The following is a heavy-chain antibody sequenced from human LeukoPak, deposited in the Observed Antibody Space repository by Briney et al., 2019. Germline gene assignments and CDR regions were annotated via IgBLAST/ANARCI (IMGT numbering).Heavy chain of an antibody. CDR2: VLYDGSEK. V-gene: IGHV3-30*18. D-gene: IGHD2-2*01. CDR3: AKEKFPYCSSASCYGVDY. J-gene: IGHJ4*02. Sequence: PGGSLRLSCAASGFNFSTYVMHWVRQAPGKGLAWVAVVLYDGSEKFYADSVKGRFTISRDNSKNTLYLQMNSLRAEDTAVYYCAKEKFPYCSSASCYGVDYWGQGTLVTVSS. CDR1: GFNFSTYV.